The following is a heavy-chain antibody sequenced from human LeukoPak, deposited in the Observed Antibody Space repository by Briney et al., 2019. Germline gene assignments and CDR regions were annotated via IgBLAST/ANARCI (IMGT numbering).Heavy chain of an antibody. CDR1: RYTFTGYY. J-gene: IGHJ4*02. Sequence: ASVKVSCKASRYTFTGYYMHWLRQAPGQGLEWMGWINPNSGGTNYAQKFQGRVTMTRDTSISTAYMELSRLRSDDTAVYYCARDSSTLNYYDSSGTFDYWGQGTLVTVSS. V-gene: IGHV1-2*02. CDR3: ARDSSTLNYYDSSGTFDY. D-gene: IGHD3-22*01. CDR2: INPNSGGT.